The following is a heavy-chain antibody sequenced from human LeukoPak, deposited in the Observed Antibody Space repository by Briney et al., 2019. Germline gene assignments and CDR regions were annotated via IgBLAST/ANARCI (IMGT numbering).Heavy chain of an antibody. CDR3: ARAADFWTRTGYDWFDP. CDR2: INPNSGGT. CDR1: GYTFTGYY. D-gene: IGHD3-3*01. Sequence: ASVKVSCRASGYTFTGYYMHWVRQAPGQGLEWMGWINPNSGGTNYAQKFQGRVTMTRDTSISTAYMELSRLRSDDTAVYYCARAADFWTRTGYDWFDPWGQGTLVTVSS. V-gene: IGHV1-2*02. J-gene: IGHJ5*02.